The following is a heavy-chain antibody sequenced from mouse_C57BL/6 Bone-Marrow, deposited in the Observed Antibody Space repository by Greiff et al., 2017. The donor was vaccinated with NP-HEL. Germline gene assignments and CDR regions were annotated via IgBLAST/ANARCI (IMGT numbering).Heavy chain of an antibody. CDR2: IYPGDGDT. CDR1: GYAFSSYW. Sequence: QVQLQQSGAELVKPGASVKISCKASGYAFSSYWMNWVKQRPGKGLEWIGQIYPGDGDTNYNGKFKGKATLTADKSSSTAYMQLSSLTSEASAVYFCARGGGLRRGAWFAYWGQGTLVTVSA. J-gene: IGHJ3*01. V-gene: IGHV1-80*01. CDR3: ARGGGLRRGAWFAY. D-gene: IGHD2-2*01.